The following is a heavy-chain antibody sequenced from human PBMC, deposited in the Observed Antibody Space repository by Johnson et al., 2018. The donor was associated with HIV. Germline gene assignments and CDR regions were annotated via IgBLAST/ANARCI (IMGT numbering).Heavy chain of an antibody. Sequence: MQLVESGGGVVQPGRSLRLSCAASGFTFSSYAMSWVRQAPGKGLEWVSAISGSGGSTHYADSGKGRFTISRDNSKNTLYPQMTSLRAEDTAVYYCARAHYDSSGYLLKGGAFDIWGQGTMVTVSS. D-gene: IGHD3-22*01. J-gene: IGHJ3*02. CDR3: ARAHYDSSGYLLKGGAFDI. CDR2: ISGSGGST. CDR1: GFTFSSYA. V-gene: IGHV3-23*04.